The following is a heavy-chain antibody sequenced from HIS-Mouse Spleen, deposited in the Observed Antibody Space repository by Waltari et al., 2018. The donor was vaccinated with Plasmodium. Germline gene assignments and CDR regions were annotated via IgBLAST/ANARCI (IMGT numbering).Heavy chain of an antibody. J-gene: IGHJ4*02. V-gene: IGHV4-34*01. CDR3: ASSGSGSYYY. Sequence: QVQLQQWGAGLLKPSETLSLTFAVYGGSFSGYYWSGLGQPPGKGLEWIGEINHSGTTNYNPSLKSRVTISVDTSKNQFSLKLSSVTAADTAVYYCASSGSGSYYYWGQGTLVTVSS. CDR1: GGSFSGYY. CDR2: INHSGTT. D-gene: IGHD3-10*01.